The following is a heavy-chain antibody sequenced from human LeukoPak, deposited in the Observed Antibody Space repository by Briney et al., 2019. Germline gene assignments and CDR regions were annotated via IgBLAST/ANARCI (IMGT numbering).Heavy chain of an antibody. V-gene: IGHV4-34*01. CDR2: INHSGST. D-gene: IGHD3-10*01. J-gene: IGHJ6*02. CDR3: ARALILWFGELSSRDYYYYGMDV. Sequence: SETLSLTCAVYGGSFSGYYWSWIRQPPGKGLEWIGEINHSGSTNYNPSLKSRVTISVDTSKNQFSLKLSPVTAADTAVYYCARALILWFGELSSRDYYYYGMDVWGQGTTVTVSS. CDR1: GGSFSGYY.